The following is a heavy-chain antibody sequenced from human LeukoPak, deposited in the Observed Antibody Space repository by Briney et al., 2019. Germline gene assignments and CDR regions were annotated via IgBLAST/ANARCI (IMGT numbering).Heavy chain of an antibody. CDR3: AELGSTMIEGV. CDR1: GFTFSSYE. D-gene: IGHD3-22*01. CDR2: ISSSGSTI. V-gene: IGHV3-48*03. J-gene: IGHJ6*04. Sequence: PGGSLRLSCTASGFTFSSYEMYWVRHAPGKGLERVSYISSSGSTIYYADTVKGRFTISRDNAKNSLYLQMNSLRAEDTAVYYCAELGSTMIEGVWGKGTTVTIAS.